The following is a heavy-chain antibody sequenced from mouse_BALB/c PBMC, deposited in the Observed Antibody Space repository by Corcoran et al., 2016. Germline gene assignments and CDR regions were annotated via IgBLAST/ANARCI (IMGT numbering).Heavy chain of an antibody. Sequence: EVQLQQSGPELVKPGASVKMSCKASGYTFTSYVMHWVKQKPGQGLELIGYINPYNDGTKYNEKFKGKATLTSDKSSSTAYMELSSLTSEDSAVYYCARRITTGGYAMDYWGQGTSVTVSS. J-gene: IGHJ4*01. CDR3: ARRITTGGYAMDY. V-gene: IGHV1S136*01. CDR2: INPYNDGT. CDR1: GYTFTSYV. D-gene: IGHD2-4*01.